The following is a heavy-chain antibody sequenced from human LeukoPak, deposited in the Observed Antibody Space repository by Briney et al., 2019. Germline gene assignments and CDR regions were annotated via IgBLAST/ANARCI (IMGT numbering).Heavy chain of an antibody. Sequence: PSETLSLTCAVSGYSLSSGYYWGWIRQPPGKGLEWIGSIYHSGSTYYNPSLKSRVTMSVDTSKNQFSLKLSSVTAADTAVYYCARSDSSSWYDDAFDIWGQGTMVTVSS. CDR2: IYHSGST. D-gene: IGHD6-13*01. CDR1: GYSLSSGYY. J-gene: IGHJ3*02. CDR3: ARSDSSSWYDDAFDI. V-gene: IGHV4-38-2*01.